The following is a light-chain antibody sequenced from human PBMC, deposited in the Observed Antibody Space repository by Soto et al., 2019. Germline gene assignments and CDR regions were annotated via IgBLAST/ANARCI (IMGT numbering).Light chain of an antibody. CDR1: QSFRCL. J-gene: IGKJ4*01. CDR3: QQYNNSPGT. V-gene: IGKV3-15*01. CDR2: GAS. Sequence: IVMTQSPDTLSVSPGERATLSCRASQSFRCLLAWYQQKPGQAPRLLIYGASTRATGIPARFSGSGSGTEFTLTISSLQSEDFAVYYCQQYNNSPGTFGGGTKVDIK.